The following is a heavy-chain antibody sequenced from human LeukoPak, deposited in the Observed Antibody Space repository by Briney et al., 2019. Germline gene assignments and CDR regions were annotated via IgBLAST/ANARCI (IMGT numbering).Heavy chain of an antibody. CDR3: AKDHTSESYYDILTGYYSAFDI. Sequence: PGGSLRLSCAASGFTFDDYAMHWVRQAPGKGLEWVSGISWNSGSIGYADSVKGRFTISRDNAENSLYLQMNSLRAEDTALYYCAKDHTSESYYDILTGYYSAFDIWGQGTMVTVSS. CDR2: ISWNSGSI. V-gene: IGHV3-9*01. D-gene: IGHD3-9*01. CDR1: GFTFDDYA. J-gene: IGHJ3*02.